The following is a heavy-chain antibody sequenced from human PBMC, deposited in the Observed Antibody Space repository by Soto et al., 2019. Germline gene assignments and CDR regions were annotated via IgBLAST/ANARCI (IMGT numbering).Heavy chain of an antibody. V-gene: IGHV4-34*01. Sequence: PSETLSLTCAVYGGSFSGYYWSWIRQPPGKGLEWIGEINHSGSTNYNPSLKSRVTISVDTSKNQFSLKLSSVTAADTAVYYCARGPETVVAARYYYYYYGMDVWGQGTTVTVSS. CDR3: ARGPETVVAARYYYYYYGMDV. D-gene: IGHD6-6*01. CDR1: GGSFSGYY. CDR2: INHSGST. J-gene: IGHJ6*02.